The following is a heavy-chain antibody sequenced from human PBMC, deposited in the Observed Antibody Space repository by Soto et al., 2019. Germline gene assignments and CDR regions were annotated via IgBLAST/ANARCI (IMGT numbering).Heavy chain of an antibody. D-gene: IGHD1-1*01. CDR2: VYYRGNN. J-gene: IGHJ4*02. CDR3: ARRRRSDDNSLNYLYT. CDR1: GVSISSSNL. V-gene: IGHV4-39*02. Sequence: PSETLSLTCSVSGVSISSSNLWVWIRQPPGKGLEWIGNVYYRGNNYYNPSLKSRVTISVDTTKNHFSLRLTSVTAADTSVYYCARRRRSDDNSLNYLYTWGQGTLVTVSS.